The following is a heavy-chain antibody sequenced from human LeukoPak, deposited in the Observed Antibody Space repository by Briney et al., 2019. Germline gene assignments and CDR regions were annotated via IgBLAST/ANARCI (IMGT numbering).Heavy chain of an antibody. J-gene: IGHJ4*02. CDR2: VSYDGSNK. D-gene: IGHD1-26*01. CDR1: GFTFSSYG. CDR3: AKGSGSYDYFDH. Sequence: GRSLRLSCAASGFTFSSYGMHGVRQAPGKGVEGVAVVSYDGSNKYYADSVKGRFSISRDNSNNTLFLQLNSLRLEDTAVYYCAKGSGSYDYFDHWGQGALVTVFS. V-gene: IGHV3-30*18.